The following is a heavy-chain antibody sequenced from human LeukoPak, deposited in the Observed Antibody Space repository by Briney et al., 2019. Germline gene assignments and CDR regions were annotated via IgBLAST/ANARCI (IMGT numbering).Heavy chain of an antibody. V-gene: IGHV4-38-2*02. CDR2: VYHTGAT. Sequence: SETLSLTCGVSGYSISSGYFWVWIRQPPGKGLERIGSVYHTGATYYNPSLRSPVTISVDTSKNQFSLELNSVTAADTAVYYCARDLGLTISANWFDPWGQGTLVTVSS. CDR3: ARDLGLTISANWFDP. D-gene: IGHD3-9*01. CDR1: GYSISSGYF. J-gene: IGHJ5*02.